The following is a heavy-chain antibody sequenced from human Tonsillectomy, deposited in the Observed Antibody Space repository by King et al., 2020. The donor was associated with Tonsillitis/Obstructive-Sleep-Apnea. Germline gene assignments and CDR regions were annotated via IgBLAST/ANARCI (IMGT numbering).Heavy chain of an antibody. CDR3: SKDKGYNWNDAVSFDY. J-gene: IGHJ4*02. D-gene: IGHD1-20*01. CDR2: ISWNGGSI. CDR1: EFTFDDYA. Sequence: VQLVESGGGLVQPGRSLRLSCAASEFTFDDYAMHWVRQAPGKGLEWVSGISWNGGSIGYADSVKGRFTISRDNAKNSLYLQMNSLRTEDTALYYCSKDKGYNWNDAVSFDYWGQGTLVTVSS. V-gene: IGHV3-9*01.